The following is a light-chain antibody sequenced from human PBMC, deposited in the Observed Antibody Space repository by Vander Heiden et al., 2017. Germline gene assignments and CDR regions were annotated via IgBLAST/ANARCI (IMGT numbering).Light chain of an antibody. V-gene: IGLV4-60*03. CDR2: VEGSGSY. Sequence: QPVLTQSSSASASLGSSVKLTCTLSSGHSDYTIAWHQQQPGKAPRLLMKVEGSGSYNKGSGIPDHFSGSSSGADRYLTISNLQSEDEADYYCETWDINTRVFGGGTKLTVL. CDR1: SGHSDYT. J-gene: IGLJ3*02. CDR3: ETWDINTRV.